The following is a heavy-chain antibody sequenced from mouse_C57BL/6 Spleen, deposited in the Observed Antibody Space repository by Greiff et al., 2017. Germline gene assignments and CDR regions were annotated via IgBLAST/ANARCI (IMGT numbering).Heavy chain of an antibody. Sequence: QVTLKVSGPGILQPSPPLSLTCSFSGFSLSTFGMGVGWIRQPSGKGLEWLAHIWWDDDKYYNPALKGRLTISKDTSQNPVCLKIAHVDPAETATYYCASRYYGNCGWYFDVWGTGTTVTVSS. CDR1: GFSLSTFGMG. CDR3: ASRYYGNCGWYFDV. D-gene: IGHD2-1*01. V-gene: IGHV8-8*01. J-gene: IGHJ1*03. CDR2: IWWDDDK.